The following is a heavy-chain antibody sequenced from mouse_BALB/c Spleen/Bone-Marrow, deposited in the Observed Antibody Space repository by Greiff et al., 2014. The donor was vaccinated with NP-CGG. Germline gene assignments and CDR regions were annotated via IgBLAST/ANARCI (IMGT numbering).Heavy chain of an antibody. V-gene: IGHV1-87*01. D-gene: IGHD1-1*01. Sequence: QVQLKESGAELARPGASVKLSCKASGYTFTSYWMQWVKQRPGQGLEWIGAIYPGDGDTRYTQKFKGKATLTADKSSSTAYMQLSSLASEDSAVYYCARYYNGSSYEYFDVWGAGTTVTVSS. J-gene: IGHJ1*01. CDR3: ARYYNGSSYEYFDV. CDR1: GYTFTSYW. CDR2: IYPGDGDT.